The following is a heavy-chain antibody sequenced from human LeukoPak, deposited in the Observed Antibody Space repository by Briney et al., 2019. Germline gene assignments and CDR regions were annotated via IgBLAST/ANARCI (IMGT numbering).Heavy chain of an antibody. CDR1: GFTFSSYA. Sequence: QPGGSLRLSCAASGFTFSSYAMHWVRQAPGKGLEWVAVISYDGSNKYYADSVKGRFTISRDNSKNTLYLQMNSLRAEDTAVYYCARDRSKVSDYWGQGTLVTVSS. V-gene: IGHV3-30-3*01. J-gene: IGHJ4*02. CDR3: ARDRSKVSDY. D-gene: IGHD3-16*02. CDR2: ISYDGSNK.